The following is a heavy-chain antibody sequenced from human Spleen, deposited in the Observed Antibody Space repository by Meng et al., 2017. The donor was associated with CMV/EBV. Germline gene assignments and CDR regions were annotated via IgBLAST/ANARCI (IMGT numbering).Heavy chain of an antibody. CDR2: INHSGST. J-gene: IGHJ6*02. CDR3: ARDGPISGSHPYYYYGMDV. Sequence: SETLSLTCTVSGGSLSSSSYYYVWIRQPPGKGLEWIGEINHSGSTNYNPSLKSRVTISVDTSKNQFSLKLSSVTAADTAVYYCARDGPISGSHPYYYYGMDVWGQGTTVTVSS. CDR1: GGSLSSSSYY. D-gene: IGHD1-26*01. V-gene: IGHV4-39*07.